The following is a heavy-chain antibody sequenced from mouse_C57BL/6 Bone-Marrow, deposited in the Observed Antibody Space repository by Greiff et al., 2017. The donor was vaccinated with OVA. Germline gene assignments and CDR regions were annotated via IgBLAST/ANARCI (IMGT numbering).Heavy chain of an antibody. V-gene: IGHV1-31*01. CDR3: ASEDSRGYGDF. Sequence: EVQLQQSGPELVKPGASVKISCKASGYSFTGYYMHWVKQSHGNILDWIGYIYPYNGDSSYNQKFKGKATLTVAKSSSTAYMALSSLTSEDAAVYYGASEDSRGYGDFGGRGTVVTVTA. J-gene: IGHJ3*01. D-gene: IGHD3-2*02. CDR1: GYSFTGYY. CDR2: IYPYNGDS.